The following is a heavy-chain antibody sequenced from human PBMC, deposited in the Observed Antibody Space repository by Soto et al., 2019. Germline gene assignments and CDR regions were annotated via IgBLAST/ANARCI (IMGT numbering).Heavy chain of an antibody. CDR3: VKTTGWPGFDF. CDR2: IYGGGTT. J-gene: IGHJ4*02. V-gene: IGHV3-53*01. D-gene: IGHD6-19*01. CDR1: GFAVSSKY. Sequence: EVQLVESGGGLIQPGGSLRLSCAASGFAVSSKYMTWVRQAPGKGLEWVSVIYGGGTTYYADSVKGRFTISRDTSKNTLSLQMNSLRAYDTAVYYCVKTTGWPGFDFWGQGTLVTVSS.